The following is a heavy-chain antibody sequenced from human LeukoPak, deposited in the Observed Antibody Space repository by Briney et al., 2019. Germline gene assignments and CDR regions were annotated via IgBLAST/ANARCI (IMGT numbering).Heavy chain of an antibody. D-gene: IGHD6-19*01. J-gene: IGHJ4*02. CDR3: AKDRGSVAVAGIDY. Sequence: GGSLRLSCAASGFTFSTYAMSWVRQAPGKGLEWVSALSGSFGRTYYADSVKGRFTISGDNSKNTLYLQMNSLRAEDTALYYCAKDRGSVAVAGIDYWGREPWSPSPQ. V-gene: IGHV3-23*01. CDR2: LSGSFGRT. CDR1: GFTFSTYA.